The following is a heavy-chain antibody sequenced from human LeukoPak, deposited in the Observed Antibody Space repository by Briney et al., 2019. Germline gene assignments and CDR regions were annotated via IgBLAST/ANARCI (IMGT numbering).Heavy chain of an antibody. CDR2: VSSSGSAI. CDR3: ARVERTYGPPSFDY. Sequence: GGSLRLSCAVSGFTFSGYEMNRFRQAPGKGLEWVSYVSSSGSAIYYAESVKGRFTISRDNAKNSLYLQMNSLRAEDTAVYYCARVERTYGPPSFDYWGQGTLVTVSS. D-gene: IGHD1-1*01. J-gene: IGHJ4*02. CDR1: GFTFSGYE. V-gene: IGHV3-48*03.